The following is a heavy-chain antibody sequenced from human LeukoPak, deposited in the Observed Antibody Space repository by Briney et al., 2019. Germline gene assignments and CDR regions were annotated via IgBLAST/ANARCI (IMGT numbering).Heavy chain of an antibody. Sequence: SETLSLTCTVSGGSISSSTYYWGWIRQPPGKGLEWIGSIYYSGSTYYNPSLKSRVTISVDTSKNQFSLKLSSVTAADTAVYYCASSGDHELDYSYYGMDVWGQGTTVTVSS. CDR1: GGSISSSTYY. D-gene: IGHD1-14*01. CDR3: ASSGDHELDYSYYGMDV. J-gene: IGHJ6*02. CDR2: IYYSGST. V-gene: IGHV4-39*01.